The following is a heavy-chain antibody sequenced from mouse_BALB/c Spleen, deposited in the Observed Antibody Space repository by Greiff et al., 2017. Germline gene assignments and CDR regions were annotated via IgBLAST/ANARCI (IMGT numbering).Heavy chain of an antibody. J-gene: IGHJ2*01. CDR1: GFTFSSYG. D-gene: IGHD2-4*01. Sequence: EVKLVESGGGLVQPGGSLKLSCAASGFTFSSYGMSWVRQTPDKRLELVATINSNGGSTYYPDSVKGRFTISRDNAKNTLYLQMSSLKSEDTAMYYCARDQRITFDYWGQGTTLTVSS. CDR3: ARDQRITFDY. V-gene: IGHV5-6-3*01. CDR2: INSNGGST.